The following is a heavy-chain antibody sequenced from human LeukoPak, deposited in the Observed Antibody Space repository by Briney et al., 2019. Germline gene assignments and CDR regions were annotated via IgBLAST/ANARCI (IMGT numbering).Heavy chain of an antibody. V-gene: IGHV4-34*12. CDR3: ARGLASGYPPIPFDY. D-gene: IGHD3-3*01. Sequence: SETLSLTCAVYGESFSGYYWTWIRQPPGKGLEWIGEIIDTGSTKYNSSLKSRVTISVDTSKNEFSLNLTSVTAADTAVYYCARGLASGYPPIPFDYWDQGTLVTVSS. CDR1: GESFSGYY. J-gene: IGHJ4*02. CDR2: IIDTGST.